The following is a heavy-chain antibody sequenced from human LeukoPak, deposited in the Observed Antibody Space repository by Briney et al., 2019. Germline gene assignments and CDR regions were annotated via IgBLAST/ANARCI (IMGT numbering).Heavy chain of an antibody. CDR2: IAYDGSRA. CDR3: TRYNNDHFDY. J-gene: IGHJ4*02. D-gene: IGHD1-14*01. Sequence: GGSLRFSCAGSGFTFGGYGMHWFRQTPGKGLEWVVVIAYDGSRAFYADSVKGRFTISRDNSKNTMSVQMDDLRAEDTAVYYCTRYNNDHFDYWGQGTLVTVSS. V-gene: IGHV3-33*01. CDR1: GFTFGGYG.